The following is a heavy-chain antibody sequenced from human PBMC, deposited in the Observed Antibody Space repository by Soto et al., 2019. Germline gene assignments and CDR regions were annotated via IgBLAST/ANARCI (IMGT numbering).Heavy chain of an antibody. V-gene: IGHV1-24*01. CDR1: GYTLTELS. CDR3: ATDLTALKTYWYFDL. CDR2: FDPEDDET. Sequence: ASVKVSCKVSGYTLTELSIHWVRQAPGKGLEWMGGFDPEDDETIHAQKFQDGVTMTEDTSTNTTYMELSSLRSEDTAVYYCATDLTALKTYWYFDLWGRGTLVTVSS. J-gene: IGHJ2*01.